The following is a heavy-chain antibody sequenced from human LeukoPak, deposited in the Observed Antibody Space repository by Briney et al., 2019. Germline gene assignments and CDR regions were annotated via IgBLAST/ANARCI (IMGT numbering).Heavy chain of an antibody. CDR3: AREYYDFWKNTFDI. D-gene: IGHD3-3*01. Sequence: PSETLSLTCTVSGGSISSYYWSWIRQPAGKGLEWIGRIYTSGSTDYNPSLKSRVTISIDTSRNQFSLKLNSVTAADTAVYYCAREYYDFWKNTFDIWGQGTMVTVSS. CDR2: IYTSGST. J-gene: IGHJ3*02. V-gene: IGHV4-4*07. CDR1: GGSISSYY.